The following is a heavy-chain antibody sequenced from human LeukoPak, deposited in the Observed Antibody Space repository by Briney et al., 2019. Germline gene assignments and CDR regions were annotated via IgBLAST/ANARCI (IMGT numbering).Heavy chain of an antibody. J-gene: IGHJ4*02. CDR3: AKASRQGAVASPLDY. V-gene: IGHV3-66*01. CDR2: IYSGGST. CDR1: GFTVSSYY. D-gene: IGHD6-19*01. Sequence: GGSLRLSCAASGFTVSSYYMTWVRQAPGKGLEWVSVIYSGGSTYYADSVKGRVAISRDNSKNTVFLQMNSVRAEDTAVYYCAKASRQGAVASPLDYWGQGTLVTVSS.